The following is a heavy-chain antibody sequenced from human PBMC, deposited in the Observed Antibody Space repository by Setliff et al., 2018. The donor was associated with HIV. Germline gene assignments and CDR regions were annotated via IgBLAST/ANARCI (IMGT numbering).Heavy chain of an antibody. J-gene: IGHJ4*02. CDR2: FDPEDGER. D-gene: IGHD3-16*02. V-gene: IGHV1-24*01. CDR3: ATDPGRRITFGGVIVNPDY. CDR1: GYTLAALS. Sequence: GASVKVSCKVFGYTLAALSIHWVRQAPGKGLEWMGGFDPEDGERINAERFQGRVTMTADTSTDTAYMALSSLTSEDTAVYYCATDPGRRITFGGVIVNPDYWGQGTLVTASS.